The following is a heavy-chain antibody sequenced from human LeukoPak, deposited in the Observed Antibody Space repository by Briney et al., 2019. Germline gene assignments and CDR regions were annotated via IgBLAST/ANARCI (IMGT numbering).Heavy chain of an antibody. CDR1: GYSISSGYY. CDR2: IYYSGST. J-gene: IGHJ5*02. CDR3: ARDYDYGGTYWFDP. D-gene: IGHD4-23*01. Sequence: SETLSLTCTVSGYSISSGYYWSWIRQPPGKGLEWIGYIYYSGSTNYNPSLKSRATISVDTSKNQFSLKLSSVTAADTAVYYCARDYDYGGTYWFDPWGQGTLVTVSS. V-gene: IGHV4-61*01.